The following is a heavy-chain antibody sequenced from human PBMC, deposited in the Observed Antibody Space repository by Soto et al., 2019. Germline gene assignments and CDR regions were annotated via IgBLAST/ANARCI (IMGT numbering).Heavy chain of an antibody. CDR3: ARDVPYCSSTSCYYYYYYGMDV. CDR2: IYYSGST. J-gene: IGHJ6*02. CDR1: GGSISSYC. Sequence: KPSETLSLTCTVSGGSISSYCWSWIRQPPGKGLEWIGYIYYSGSTNYNPSLKSRVTISVDTSKNQFSLKLSSVTAADTAVYYCARDVPYCSSTSCYYYYYYGMDVWGQGTTVTVSS. V-gene: IGHV4-59*01. D-gene: IGHD2-2*01.